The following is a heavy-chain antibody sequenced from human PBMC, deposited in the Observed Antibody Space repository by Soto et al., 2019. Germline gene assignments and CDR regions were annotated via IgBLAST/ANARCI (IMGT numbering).Heavy chain of an antibody. Sequence: SETLSLTCTVSGGSISSYYWGWIRQPPGKGLEWIGYIYYSGSTNYNPSLKSRVTISVDTSKNQFSLKLSSVTAADTAVYYCARGAIAVAAPYDYWGQGTLVTVSS. CDR1: GGSISSYY. J-gene: IGHJ4*02. CDR3: ARGAIAVAAPYDY. D-gene: IGHD6-19*01. V-gene: IGHV4-59*12. CDR2: IYYSGST.